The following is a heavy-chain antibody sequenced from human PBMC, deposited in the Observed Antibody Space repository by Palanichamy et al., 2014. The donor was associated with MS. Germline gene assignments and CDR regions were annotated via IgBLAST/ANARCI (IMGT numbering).Heavy chain of an antibody. J-gene: IGHJ4*02. CDR1: GHTFTSYA. Sequence: QVQLVQSGAEVKKPGASVKVSCKASGHTFTSYAISWVRQAPGQGLEWMGWISAYNGNTNYAQKLQGRVTMTTDTSTSTAYMELRSLRSDDTAVYYCARDLGSGSYLGGFDYWGQGTLVTVSS. V-gene: IGHV1-18*01. D-gene: IGHD1-26*01. CDR2: ISAYNGNT. CDR3: ARDLGSGSYLGGFDY.